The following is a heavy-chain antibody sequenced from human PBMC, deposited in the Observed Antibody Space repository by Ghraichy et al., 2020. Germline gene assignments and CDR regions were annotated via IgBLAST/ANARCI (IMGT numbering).Heavy chain of an antibody. V-gene: IGHV4-4*09. Sequence: SETLSLICTVSDGSINSYYWSWIRQPPGRGLQWIGYIYTSGSTKYNPSLKSRVSISVDTSKNQFSLSLKSVTAADTAVYYCARSPLHGDYEDFSYFFDFWGQGTLVTVPP. J-gene: IGHJ4*02. CDR2: IYTSGST. CDR3: ARSPLHGDYEDFSYFFDF. CDR1: DGSINSYY. D-gene: IGHD4-17*01.